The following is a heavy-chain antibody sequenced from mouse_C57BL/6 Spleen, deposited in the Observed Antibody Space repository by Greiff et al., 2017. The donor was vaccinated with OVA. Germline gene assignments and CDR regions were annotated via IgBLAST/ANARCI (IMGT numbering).Heavy chain of an antibody. CDR3: ARGTD. V-gene: IGHV5-12*01. Sequence: DVKLVESGGGLVQPGGSLKLSCAASGFTFSDYYMYWVRQTPEKRLEWVAYISNGGGSTYYPDTVKGRFTISRDNAKNTLYLQMSRLKSEDTAMYYCARGTDWGQGTLVTVSA. D-gene: IGHD3-3*01. CDR1: GFTFSDYY. CDR2: ISNGGGST. J-gene: IGHJ3*01.